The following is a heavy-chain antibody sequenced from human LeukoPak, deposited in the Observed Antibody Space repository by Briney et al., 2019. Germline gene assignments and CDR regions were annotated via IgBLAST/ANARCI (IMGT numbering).Heavy chain of an antibody. V-gene: IGHV4-34*01. CDR2: INQSGIT. CDR1: GAPFSGYW. Sequence: PSETLSLTCAVYGAPFSGYWWYWIRQPPGKGPEWIGEINQSGITNYNPSLKSRVSISVDTSKNQFSLKLSSVTAADTAVYYCATTSGHWGQGTLVTVSS. CDR3: ATTSGH. J-gene: IGHJ4*02.